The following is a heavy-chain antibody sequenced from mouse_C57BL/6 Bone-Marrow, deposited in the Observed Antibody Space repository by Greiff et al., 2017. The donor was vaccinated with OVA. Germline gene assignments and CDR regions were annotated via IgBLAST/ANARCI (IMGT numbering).Heavy chain of an antibody. CDR2: IDPENADT. CDR3: TTYRY. J-gene: IGHJ2*01. CDR1: GFNIKDDY. V-gene: IGHV14-4*01. Sequence: VQLKESGAELVRPGASVKLSCTASGFNIKDDYMHWVKERPEQGLEWIGWIDPENADTEYASKFQGKATITADTSSKTVYLHLSSLTSEDTAVYYCTTYRYWGQGTTLTVSS.